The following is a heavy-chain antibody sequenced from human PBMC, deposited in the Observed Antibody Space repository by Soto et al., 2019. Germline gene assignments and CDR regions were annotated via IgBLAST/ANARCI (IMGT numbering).Heavy chain of an antibody. J-gene: IGHJ3*02. CDR1: GGSISSSSYY. Sequence: QLQLQESGPGLVKPSETLSLTCTVSGGSISSSSYYWGWIRQPPGKGLEWIGSIYYSGSTYYSPSLKSRVTISVDTSKNQFSLKLSSVTAADTAVYYCARPSIVVVVAAYDAFDIWGQGTMVTVSS. V-gene: IGHV4-39*01. CDR3: ARPSIVVVVAAYDAFDI. D-gene: IGHD2-15*01. CDR2: IYYSGST.